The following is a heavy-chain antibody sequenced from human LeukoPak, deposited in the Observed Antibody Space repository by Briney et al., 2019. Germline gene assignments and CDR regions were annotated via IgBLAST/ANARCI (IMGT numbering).Heavy chain of an antibody. J-gene: IGHJ3*02. CDR1: GYTFTGYF. Sequence: ASVKVSCKASGYTFTGYFMHWVRQAPGQGLEWMGMINPNDGYTTYAQKFQGRVTMTTDMSTSTVYMELSSLRSEDTAVFYCARLLGYCSGGSCYGVGAFDIWGQGTMVTVSS. CDR2: INPNDGYT. CDR3: ARLLGYCSGGSCYGVGAFDI. V-gene: IGHV1-46*01. D-gene: IGHD2-15*01.